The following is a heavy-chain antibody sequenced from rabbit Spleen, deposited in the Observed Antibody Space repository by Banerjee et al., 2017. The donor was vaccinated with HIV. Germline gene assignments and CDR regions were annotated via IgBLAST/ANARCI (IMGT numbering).Heavy chain of an antibody. D-gene: IGHD4-1*01. J-gene: IGHJ4*01. V-gene: IGHV1S45*01. CDR2: IYDGSSGDT. CDR3: ARETSSGWGVLLYYFNL. CDR1: GFSFSSRYY. Sequence: EQLEESGGGLVKPEGSLTLTCTASGFSFSSRYYMCWVRQAPGKGLEWIACIYDGSSGDTYYASWAKGRFTISKTSSTTVTLQMTSLTAADTATYFCARETSSGWGVLLYYFNLWGPGTLVTVS.